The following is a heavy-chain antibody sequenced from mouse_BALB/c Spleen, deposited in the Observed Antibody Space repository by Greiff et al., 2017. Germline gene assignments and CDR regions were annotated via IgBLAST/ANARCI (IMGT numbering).Heavy chain of an antibody. CDR1: GYTFTSYW. CDR2: INPSNGGT. D-gene: IGHD1-1*01. Sequence: QVQLQQPGAELVKPGASVKLSCKASGYTFTSYWMHSVKLRPGQGFEWIGEINPSNGGTNYNEKFKRKATLTVDKSSSTAYMQLSSLTSEDSAVYYCTIDYYGSSYDWYFDVWGAGTTVTVSS. V-gene: IGHV1S16*01. CDR3: TIDYYGSSYDWYFDV. J-gene: IGHJ1*01.